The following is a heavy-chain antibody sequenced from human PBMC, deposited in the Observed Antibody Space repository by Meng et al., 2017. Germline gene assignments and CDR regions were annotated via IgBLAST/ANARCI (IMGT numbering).Heavy chain of an antibody. CDR3: ASLRIAVAGINWFDP. V-gene: IGHV4-39*07. J-gene: IGHJ5*02. D-gene: IGHD6-19*01. Sequence: LQAQESGPGLVKPSETLSLTCTVSGGSISSSSYYWGWIRQPPGKGLEWIGSIYYSGSTYYNPSLKSRVTISVDTSKNQFSLKLSSVTAADTAVYYCASLRIAVAGINWFDPWGQGTLVTVSS. CDR2: IYYSGST. CDR1: GGSISSSSYY.